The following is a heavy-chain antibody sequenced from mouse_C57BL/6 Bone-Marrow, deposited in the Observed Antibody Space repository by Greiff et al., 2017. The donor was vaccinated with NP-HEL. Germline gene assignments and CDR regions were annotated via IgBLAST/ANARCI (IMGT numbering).Heavy chain of an antibody. Sequence: QVQLKESDAELVKPGASVKISCKVSGYTFTDHTIHWMKQRPEKGLEWIGYIYPRDGSTKYNEKLKGKATLTADKSSSTAYMQRNSLTSEDAAVYFCARDDYDKHFDVWGTGTTVTVSS. CDR3: ARDDYDKHFDV. J-gene: IGHJ1*03. D-gene: IGHD2-4*01. CDR1: GYTFTDHT. CDR2: IYPRDGST. V-gene: IGHV1-78*01.